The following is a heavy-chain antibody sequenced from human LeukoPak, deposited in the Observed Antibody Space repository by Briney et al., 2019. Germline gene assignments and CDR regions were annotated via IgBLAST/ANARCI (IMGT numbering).Heavy chain of an antibody. CDR2: IYYSGST. V-gene: IGHV4-59*08. D-gene: IGHD5-18*01. CDR1: GGSISSYY. CDR3: ARPGVGSGRYGAFDI. Sequence: PSETLSLTCTVSGGSISSYYWSWIRQPPGKGLEWIGYIYYSGSTNYNPSLKSRVTISLDTSKNQFSLKLSSVTAADTAVYYCARPGVGSGRYGAFDIWGQGTMVTVSS. J-gene: IGHJ3*02.